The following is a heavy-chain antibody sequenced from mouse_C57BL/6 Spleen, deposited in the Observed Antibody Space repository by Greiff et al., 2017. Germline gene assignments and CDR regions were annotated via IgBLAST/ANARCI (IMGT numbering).Heavy chain of an antibody. Sequence: QVQLQQPGTELVKPGASVKLSCKASGYTFTSYWMHWVKQRPGQGLEWIGNINPSNGGTNYNEKFKSKATLTVDKSSSTAYMQLSSLTSEDSAVYYCARVRGGSRDWYFDVWGTGTTVTVSS. CDR3: ARVRGGSRDWYFDV. CDR2: INPSNGGT. CDR1: GYTFTSYW. D-gene: IGHD1-1*01. V-gene: IGHV1-53*01. J-gene: IGHJ1*03.